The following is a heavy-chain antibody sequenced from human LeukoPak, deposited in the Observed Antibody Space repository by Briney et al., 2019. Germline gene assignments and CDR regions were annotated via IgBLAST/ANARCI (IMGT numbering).Heavy chain of an antibody. Sequence: PSETLSLTCSVSGGSISSSRYYWGWIRQPPGKGLEWIGRIYYSRSTYYNPSLRTRVTTSVDTSKNQFALKLSSVTAADTAVYYCAGCAGRQLLFYYYYMDVWGKGTTVTVSS. D-gene: IGHD2-2*01. CDR2: IYYSRST. V-gene: IGHV4-39*06. CDR1: GGSISSSRYY. J-gene: IGHJ6*03. CDR3: AGCAGRQLLFYYYYMDV.